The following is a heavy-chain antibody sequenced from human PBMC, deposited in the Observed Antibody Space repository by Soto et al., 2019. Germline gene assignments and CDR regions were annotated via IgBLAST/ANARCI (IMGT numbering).Heavy chain of an antibody. Sequence: QVQLVQSGAEVKKPGASVKVSCKASGYTFPSYGISWVRQAPGQGLVWMGWISAHNGNTKYAQNFQGRVIMTTDTSTSTAHMELRGLRSDYTAVYYCVRDGGGWPDYWRQGTLVTVSS. J-gene: IGHJ4*02. V-gene: IGHV1-18*01. CDR3: VRDGGGWPDY. CDR1: GYTFPSYG. D-gene: IGHD6-19*01. CDR2: ISAHNGNT.